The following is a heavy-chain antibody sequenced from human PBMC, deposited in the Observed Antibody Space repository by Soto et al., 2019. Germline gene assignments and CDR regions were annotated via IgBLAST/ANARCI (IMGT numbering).Heavy chain of an antibody. CDR2: ISSSSSTI. Sequence: GGSLRLSCAASGFTFSSCSMNWVRQAPGKGLEWVSYISSSSSTIYYADSVKGRFTISRDNAKNSLYLQMHSLRDGDTAVYYCARVKVVTATDFWGQGTLVNVSS. CDR3: ARVKVVTATDF. CDR1: GFTFSSCS. V-gene: IGHV3-48*02. D-gene: IGHD2-21*02. J-gene: IGHJ4*02.